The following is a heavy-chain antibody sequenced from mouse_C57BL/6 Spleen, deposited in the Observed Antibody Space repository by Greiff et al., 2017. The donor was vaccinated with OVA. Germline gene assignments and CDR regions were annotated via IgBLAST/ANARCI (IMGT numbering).Heavy chain of an antibody. CDR3: TREGGSSDFDY. J-gene: IGHJ2*01. V-gene: IGHV1-5*01. CDR1: GYTFTRYW. D-gene: IGHD1-1*01. CDR2: IYPGNRAT. Sequence: EVQLQQSGTVLARPGASVKMSCKTSGYTFTRYWMHWVKQRPGQGLEWIGAIYPGNRATCYNQKFKGKAKLTAVPSASTAYMELSSLANEDSAVYYCTREGGSSDFDYWGKGTTLTVSS.